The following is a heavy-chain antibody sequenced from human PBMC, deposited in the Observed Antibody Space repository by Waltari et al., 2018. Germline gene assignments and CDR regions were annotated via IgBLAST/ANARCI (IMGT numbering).Heavy chain of an antibody. CDR3: ARQAGYSSGWYPWYFDL. CDR1: GGSISSSSYY. D-gene: IGHD6-19*01. Sequence: QLQLQESGPGLVKPSETLSLTCTVSGGSISSSSYYWGSILQPPGKGLEWIGSIYYSGRTSYTPSLKSRVTISVDTSKNQFSMKLSSMTAEDTAVYYCARQAGYSSGWYPWYFDLWGRGTLVTVSS. V-gene: IGHV4-39*01. J-gene: IGHJ2*01. CDR2: IYYSGRT.